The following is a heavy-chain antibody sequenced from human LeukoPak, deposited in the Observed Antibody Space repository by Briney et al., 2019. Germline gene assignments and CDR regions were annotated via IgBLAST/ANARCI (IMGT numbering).Heavy chain of an antibody. CDR3: ARGVVVPAAIYFRYYYGMDV. CDR1: GFTFGNYA. CDR2: ISGTGSST. D-gene: IGHD2-2*01. Sequence: GGSLRLSCEASGFTFGNYAMNWVRQAPGKGLEWVSTISGTGSSTYYADSAKGRFTISRDNAKNSLYLQMNSLRAEDTAVYYCARGVVVPAAIYFRYYYGMDVWGQGTTVTVSS. V-gene: IGHV3-23*01. J-gene: IGHJ6*02.